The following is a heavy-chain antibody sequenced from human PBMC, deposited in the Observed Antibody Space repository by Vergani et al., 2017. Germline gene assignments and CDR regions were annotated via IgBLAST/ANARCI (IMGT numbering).Heavy chain of an antibody. Sequence: QVQLVQSGAEVKKPGASVKVSCKASGYTFTGYYMHWVRQAPGQGLEWMGWINPNSGGTNYAQKLQGRVTMTRDTSISTAYMELSRLRSDDTAVYYCARGPTMVRGVIQHLDYWGQGTLVTVSS. V-gene: IGHV1-2*02. CDR3: ARGPTMVRGVIQHLDY. D-gene: IGHD3-10*01. CDR2: INPNSGGT. J-gene: IGHJ4*02. CDR1: GYTFTGYY.